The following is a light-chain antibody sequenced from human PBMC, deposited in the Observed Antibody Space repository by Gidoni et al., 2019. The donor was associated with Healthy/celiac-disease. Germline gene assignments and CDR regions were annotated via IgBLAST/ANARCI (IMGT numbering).Light chain of an antibody. J-gene: IGKJ4*01. CDR2: YAS. V-gene: IGKV3-11*01. Sequence: EIVLTQYPATLSLSPGDRATLSCRASQSVSSYLAWYQQKHGQAPSLLIYYASTSATCIPARFSGSGSGTAVTLTTSSLEPEDFAVYYCQQRSNWPPLTFGGGTQVEIK. CDR1: QSVSSY. CDR3: QQRSNWPPLT.